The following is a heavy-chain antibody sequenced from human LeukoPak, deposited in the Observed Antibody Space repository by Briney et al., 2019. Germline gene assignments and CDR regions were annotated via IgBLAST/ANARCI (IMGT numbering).Heavy chain of an antibody. V-gene: IGHV1-69*04. CDR2: IIPILGIA. CDR1: GGTFSSYA. J-gene: IGHJ4*02. D-gene: IGHD3-22*01. CDR3: ARGGSSYYDSSGYQSY. Sequence: SVKVSCKASGGTFSSYAISWVRQAPGQGLEWMGRIIPILGIANYVQKFQGRVTITADKSTSTAYMELSSLRSEDTAVYYCARGGSSYYDSSGYQSYWGQGTLVTVSS.